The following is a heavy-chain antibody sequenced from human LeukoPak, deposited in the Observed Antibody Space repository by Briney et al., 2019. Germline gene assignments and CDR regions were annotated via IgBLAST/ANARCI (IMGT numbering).Heavy chain of an antibody. CDR1: GFTFSSYA. CDR3: ARGPLGYCSSTSCYTIIPYYFDY. D-gene: IGHD2-2*02. CDR2: ISGSGGST. Sequence: GGSLRLSCAASGFTFSSYAMSWVRQAPGKGLEWVSAISGSGGSTYYADSVKGRFTISRDNAKNTLYLQMNSLRAEDTAVYYCARGPLGYCSSTSCYTIIPYYFDYWGQGTLVTVSS. J-gene: IGHJ4*02. V-gene: IGHV3-23*01.